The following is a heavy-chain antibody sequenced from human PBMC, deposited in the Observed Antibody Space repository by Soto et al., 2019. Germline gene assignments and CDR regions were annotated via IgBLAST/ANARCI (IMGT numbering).Heavy chain of an antibody. D-gene: IGHD3-10*01. CDR1: GFTFSSYA. CDR2: ISYDGSNK. Sequence: QVQLVESGGGVVQPGRSLRLSCAASGFTFSSYAMHWVRQAPGKGLEWVAVISYDGSNKYYADSVKGRFTISRDNSKNSLYLQMNSLRAEDTAVYYCARAPRGYYYGSGSYYNFDYWGQGPLVTVSS. J-gene: IGHJ4*02. V-gene: IGHV3-30-3*01. CDR3: ARAPRGYYYGSGSYYNFDY.